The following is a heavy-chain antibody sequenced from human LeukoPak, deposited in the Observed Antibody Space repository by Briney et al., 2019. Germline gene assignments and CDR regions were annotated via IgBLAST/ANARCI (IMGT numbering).Heavy chain of an antibody. CDR2: IYHSGST. V-gene: IGHV4-4*02. Sequence: SGTLSLTCGVSGGSISNTNWWTWVRQPPGKGLEWIGEIYHSGSTNYNPSLKSRVTISVDKSKNQFSLKLSSVTAADTAVYHCARDNWNYGSSMDVWGQGTTVTVSS. D-gene: IGHD1-7*01. J-gene: IGHJ6*02. CDR1: GGSISNTNW. CDR3: ARDNWNYGSSMDV.